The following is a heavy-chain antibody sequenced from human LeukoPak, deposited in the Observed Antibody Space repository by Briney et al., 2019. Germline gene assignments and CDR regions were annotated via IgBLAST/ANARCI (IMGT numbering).Heavy chain of an antibody. D-gene: IGHD2-15*01. CDR2: ISPDIGVA. CDR1: GYTVTTYY. Sequence: ASVKVSCKASGYTVTTYYINWVRQASGQGLEWVGWISPDIGVAKYAQKFQGRVTFTKDTTISTAYMELTRLTSDDTAVYYCARRSCDIPSCYTWFAPWGQGTPVTVSS. CDR3: ARRSCDIPSCYTWFAP. V-gene: IGHV1-2*02. J-gene: IGHJ5*02.